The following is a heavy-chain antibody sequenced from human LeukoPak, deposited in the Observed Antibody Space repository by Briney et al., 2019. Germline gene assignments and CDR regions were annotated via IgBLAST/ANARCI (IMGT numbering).Heavy chain of an antibody. CDR1: GGTFSSYA. CDR3: ARGGIVVVPAALYNWFDP. J-gene: IGHJ5*02. V-gene: IGHV1-69*04. CDR2: IIPILGIA. D-gene: IGHD2-2*01. Sequence: SVKVSCKASGGTFSSYAISWVRQAPGQGLEWMGRIIPILGIANYAQKFQGRVTITTDESTSTAYMELSSLRSEDTAVYYCARGGIVVVPAALYNWFDPWGQGTLVTVSS.